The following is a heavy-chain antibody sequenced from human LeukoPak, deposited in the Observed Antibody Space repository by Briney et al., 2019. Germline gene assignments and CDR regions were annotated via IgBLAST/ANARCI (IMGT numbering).Heavy chain of an antibody. Sequence: GASVKVSCKASGYTFTSYGISWVRQAPGQGLEWMGWISAYNGNTNYAQKLQGRVTMTTDTSTSTAYMELRSLRSDDTAVYYCARSAADTERDYYYYYGMDVWGQGTTVTVSS. CDR2: ISAYNGNT. CDR1: GYTFTSYG. V-gene: IGHV1-18*04. D-gene: IGHD6-13*01. J-gene: IGHJ6*02. CDR3: ARSAADTERDYYYYYGMDV.